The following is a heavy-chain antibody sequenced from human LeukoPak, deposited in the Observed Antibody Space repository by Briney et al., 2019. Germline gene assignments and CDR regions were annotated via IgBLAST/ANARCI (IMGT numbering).Heavy chain of an antibody. CDR1: GFTFNRVW. CDR2: IKEDGSEK. D-gene: IGHD1-1*01. Sequence: GGSLRLSCAASGFTFNRVWMTWVRQAPGKGLEWVANIKEDGSEKWYGGSVKGRFTISRDNAKDSVYLQMNSLRAEDTALYYCAMGTLADVWGPGTLVTVSS. V-gene: IGHV3-7*05. CDR3: AMGTLADV. J-gene: IGHJ4*02.